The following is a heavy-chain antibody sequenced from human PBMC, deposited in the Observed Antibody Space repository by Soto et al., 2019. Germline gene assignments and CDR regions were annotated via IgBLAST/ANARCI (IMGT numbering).Heavy chain of an antibody. CDR3: AKGGRAVDGTGKNWFDP. D-gene: IGHD6-19*01. CDR2: ISGSGGST. CDR1: GFTFSSYA. Sequence: XGSLSLSCAASGFTFSSYAMSWVRQAPGKGLEWVSAISGSGGSTYYADSVKGRFTISRDNSKNTLYLQMNSLRAEDTAVYYCAKGGRAVDGTGKNWFDPWGQGTLVTVSS. V-gene: IGHV3-23*01. J-gene: IGHJ5*02.